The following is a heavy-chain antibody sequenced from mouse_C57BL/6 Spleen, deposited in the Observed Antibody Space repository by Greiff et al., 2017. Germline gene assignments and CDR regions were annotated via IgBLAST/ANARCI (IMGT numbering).Heavy chain of an antibody. CDR3: ARPGSSLWYVDV. CDR2: ISSGGSYT. CDR1: GFTFSSYG. Sequence: EVKLMESGGDLVKPGGSLKLSCAASGFTFSSYGMSWVRQTPDKRLEWVATISSGGSYTYYPDSVKGRFTISRDNAKNTLYLQMSSLKSEDTAMYYFARPGSSLWYVDVWGTGTTVTVSS. V-gene: IGHV5-6*01. D-gene: IGHD1-1*01. J-gene: IGHJ1*03.